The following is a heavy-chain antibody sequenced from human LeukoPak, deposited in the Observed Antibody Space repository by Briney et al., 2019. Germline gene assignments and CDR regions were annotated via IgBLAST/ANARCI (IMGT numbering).Heavy chain of an antibody. CDR2: ITSSSTYT. V-gene: IGHV3-21*01. D-gene: IGHD1-26*01. CDR3: ARDPYSGTYGDTYYYYMDV. Sequence: GRSLRLSCAASGSSFSRYNMNWVRQPPGKGLEWVSSITSSSTYTFYADSVKGRFTISRDNARNSLYLQMNSLRTEDTAVYYCARDPYSGTYGDTYYYYMDVWGKGTTVTISS. CDR1: GSSFSRYN. J-gene: IGHJ6*03.